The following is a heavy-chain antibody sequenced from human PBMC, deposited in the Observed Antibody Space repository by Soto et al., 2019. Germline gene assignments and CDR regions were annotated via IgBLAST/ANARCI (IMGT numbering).Heavy chain of an antibody. CDR2: ISAYNGNT. CDR1: GYTFTSYG. V-gene: IGHV1-18*01. Sequence: QVQLVQSGAEVKKPGASVKVSCKASGYTFTSYGISWVRQAPGQGLEWMGWISAYNGNTNHAQKLQGRVTMTTDTATSTADKERRGIRTNCTALYYCVVVSRPYCFDYGSQGTLDTVSS. J-gene: IGHJ4*02. CDR3: VVVSRPYCFDY. D-gene: IGHD2-2*01.